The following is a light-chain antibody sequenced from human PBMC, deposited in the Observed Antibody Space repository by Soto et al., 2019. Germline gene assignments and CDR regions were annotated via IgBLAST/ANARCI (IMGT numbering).Light chain of an antibody. V-gene: IGKV1-9*01. CDR1: QGISSY. Sequence: DIQLTQSPSFLSASVGDRVTITCRASQGISSYLAWYQQKPGKAPKLLIYAASTLQSGVPSRFSGSGSGTEFTLTISCLQSEDFATYYCQQYYSYLITFGQGTRLEIK. CDR3: QQYYSYLIT. J-gene: IGKJ5*01. CDR2: AAS.